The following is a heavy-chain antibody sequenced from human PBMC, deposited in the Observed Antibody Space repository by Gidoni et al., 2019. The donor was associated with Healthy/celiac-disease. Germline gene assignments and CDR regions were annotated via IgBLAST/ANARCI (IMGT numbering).Heavy chain of an antibody. CDR3: ARGGLRIVRSPAIDY. Sequence: QVQLVESGGGVVQPGRSLRLSGAASGFPFSSYAMHWVRQAPGKGLEWVAVISYDGSNKYYADSVKGRFTISRDNSKNTLYLQMNSLRAEDTAVYYCARGGLRIVRSPAIDYWGQGTLVTVSS. J-gene: IGHJ4*02. CDR1: GFPFSSYA. D-gene: IGHD1-26*01. V-gene: IGHV3-30*01. CDR2: ISYDGSNK.